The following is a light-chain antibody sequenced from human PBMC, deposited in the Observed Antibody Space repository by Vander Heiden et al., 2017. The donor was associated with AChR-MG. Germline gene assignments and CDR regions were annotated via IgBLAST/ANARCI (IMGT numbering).Light chain of an antibody. V-gene: IGLV2-14*03. J-gene: IGLJ2*01. CDR1: SSDIGAYNY. Sequence: QSALTPPASVSGSPGQSITISCTGTSSDIGAYNYVSWYQQHPGEAPKLMIHDVSNRSSGVSNRFSGSKSGNTASLTISGLQAEDEADYYCSSYTSSSTVVFGGGTKLTVL. CDR2: DVS. CDR3: SSYTSSSTVV.